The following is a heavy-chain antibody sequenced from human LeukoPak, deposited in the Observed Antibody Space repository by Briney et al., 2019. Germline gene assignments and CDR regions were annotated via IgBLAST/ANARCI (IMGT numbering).Heavy chain of an antibody. CDR3: ARHVYCSGGSCRALFDY. Sequence: GESLKISCKGSGYSFTSYWIGGVRQMRGKSLEWMGIIYPGDSDTRYSPSFQGQVTISADKSISTAYLQWSSLKASDTAMYYCARHVYCSGGSCRALFDYWGQGTLVTVSS. CDR1: GYSFTSYW. J-gene: IGHJ4*02. CDR2: IYPGDSDT. V-gene: IGHV5-51*01. D-gene: IGHD2-15*01.